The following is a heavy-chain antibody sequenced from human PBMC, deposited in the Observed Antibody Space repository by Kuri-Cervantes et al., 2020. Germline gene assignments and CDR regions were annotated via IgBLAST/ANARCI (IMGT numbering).Heavy chain of an antibody. D-gene: IGHD1-26*01. CDR3: VSGQSPDY. CDR2: ISSSSSYI. CDR1: GFTFSSYG. Sequence: GGSLRLSCAASGFTFSSYGMNWVRQAPGKGLEWVSSISSSSSYIYYPDSVKGRFTISRDNAKNSLYLQMNSLRAEDTAVYYCVSGQSPDYWGRGTQVTVSS. J-gene: IGHJ4*02. V-gene: IGHV3-21*01.